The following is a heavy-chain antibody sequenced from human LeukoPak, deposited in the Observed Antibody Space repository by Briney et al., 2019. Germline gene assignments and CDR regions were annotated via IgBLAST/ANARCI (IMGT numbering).Heavy chain of an antibody. V-gene: IGHV1-69*05. CDR2: IIPIFGTA. J-gene: IGHJ4*02. CDR1: GGTFSSYA. CDR3: ARADSGSYFFYGRLPGY. D-gene: IGHD1-26*01. Sequence: ASVKVSCKASGGTFSSYAISWVRQAPGQGLEWMGGIIPIFGTANYAQKFQGRVTMTRDTSTSTVYMELSSLRSEDTAVYYCARADSGSYFFYGRLPGYWGQGTLVTVSS.